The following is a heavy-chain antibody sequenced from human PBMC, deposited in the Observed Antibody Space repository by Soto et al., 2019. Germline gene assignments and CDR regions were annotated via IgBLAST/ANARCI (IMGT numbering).Heavy chain of an antibody. CDR1: GGSINSHY. CDR3: AKTYVSTLNAFDC. J-gene: IGHJ4*02. Sequence: SETLSLTCTVSGGSINSHYWTWIRQSAGKGLEWIGRIYSSGSTSYNPSLRSRVTMSVHTSKSQFSLTLSSVTAADTAVYYCAKTYVSTLNAFDCWGQGTLVTVSS. V-gene: IGHV4-4*07. CDR2: IYSSGST. D-gene: IGHD2-2*01.